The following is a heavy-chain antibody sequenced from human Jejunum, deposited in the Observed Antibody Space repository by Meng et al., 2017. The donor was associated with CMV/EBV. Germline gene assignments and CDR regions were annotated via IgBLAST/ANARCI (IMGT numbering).Heavy chain of an antibody. Sequence: KTSGYPFATHWIGWVRQLPGKDLEWMGMIHCGDSRTIYSPLFQGQVTISADKSLNTAYLQWNSLQASDTAMYYCARHYDASWFGYWGQGTLVTVSS. CDR1: GYPFATHW. CDR2: IHCGDSRT. J-gene: IGHJ4*02. CDR3: ARHYDASWFGY. V-gene: IGHV5-51*01. D-gene: IGHD2-2*01.